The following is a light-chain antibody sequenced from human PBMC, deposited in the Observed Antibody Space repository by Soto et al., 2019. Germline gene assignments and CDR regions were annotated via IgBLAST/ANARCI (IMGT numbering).Light chain of an antibody. J-gene: IGLJ1*01. CDR1: SSNIGAGYG. CDR2: GNS. V-gene: IGLV1-40*01. CDR3: QSYDSSLSAPYV. Sequence: QSALTQPPSVSGAPGQRVTISCTGSSSNIGAGYGVHWYQHLPGTAPKLLIYGNSNRPSGVPDRFSGSKSGSSASLAITGLQADDEADYYCQSYDSSLSAPYVFGTGTKVPV.